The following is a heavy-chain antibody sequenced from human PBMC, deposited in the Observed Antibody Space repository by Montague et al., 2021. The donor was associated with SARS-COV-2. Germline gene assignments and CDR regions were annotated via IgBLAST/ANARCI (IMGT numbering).Heavy chain of an antibody. D-gene: IGHD5-24*01. CDR1: GASISSSNYY. J-gene: IGHJ4*02. CDR3: ARVFPRWLQFDPYFDY. CDR2: IHYSGST. Sequence: SETLSLTCTVSGASISSSNYYWGWIRQPPGKGLEWIATIHYSGSTYYXPSLKSRLTISVDTSKNQFSLKLSSVTAADTAVYYCARVFPRWLQFDPYFDYWGQGTLVTVSS. V-gene: IGHV4-39*07.